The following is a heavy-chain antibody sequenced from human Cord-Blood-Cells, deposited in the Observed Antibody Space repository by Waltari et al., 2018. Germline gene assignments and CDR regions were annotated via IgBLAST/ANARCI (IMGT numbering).Heavy chain of an antibody. D-gene: IGHD6-6*01. CDR3: ARAARESDAFDI. CDR1: GFTFSSSW. J-gene: IGHJ3*02. V-gene: IGHV3-74*01. Sequence: EVQLVESGVGLVQPGGSLRLSCAASGFTFSSSWMHWVRQAPGKGLVWVSRINGEGSSTSYAGSVKGRFTISRDNAKNTLYLQMNSLRAEDTAVYYCARAARESDAFDIWGQGTMVTVSS. CDR2: INGEGSST.